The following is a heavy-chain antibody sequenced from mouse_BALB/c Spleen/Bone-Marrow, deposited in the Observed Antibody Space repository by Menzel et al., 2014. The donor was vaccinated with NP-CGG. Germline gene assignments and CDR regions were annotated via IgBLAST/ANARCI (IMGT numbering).Heavy chain of an antibody. CDR1: GYTFSNYW. Sequence: VQLQQSGAEQMQPGASVKISCKATGYTFSNYWIEWVKQRPGHGLEWIGEILPGNTNANYNEKFKGRATFTADTSSNTAYMQLSSLTSEDSAVYYCARGWYSIDDWGQGTPVTVSS. J-gene: IGHJ4*01. CDR3: ARGWYSIDD. V-gene: IGHV1-9*01. CDR2: ILPGNTNA.